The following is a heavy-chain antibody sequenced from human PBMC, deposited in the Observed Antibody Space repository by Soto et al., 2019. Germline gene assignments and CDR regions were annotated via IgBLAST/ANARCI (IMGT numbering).Heavy chain of an antibody. CDR1: GGSISSSSHY. J-gene: IGHJ4*01. V-gene: IGHV4-39*01. D-gene: IGHD3-3*01. CDR2: IYYDGNT. CDR3: VRSSIIPRVFMYXFDY. Sequence: SETLSLTCTVSGGSISSSSHYWGWIRQPPGKGLECIGNIYYDGNTYYNPSLKSRVTISLDTSKNQFSLRLDSVTAADTAVYFCVRSSIIPRVFMYXFDYWGHGTLVTVSS.